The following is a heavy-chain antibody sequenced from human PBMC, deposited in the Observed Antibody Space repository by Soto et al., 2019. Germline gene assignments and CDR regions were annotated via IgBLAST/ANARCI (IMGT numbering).Heavy chain of an antibody. CDR2: IIPIFGTA. J-gene: IGHJ6*02. Sequence: SVKVSCKASGGTFSSYAISWVRQAPGQGLEWMGGIIPIFGTANYAQKFQGRVTITADESTSTAYMELSSLRSEDTAVYYCARYCGGVLPPASYYYYGMDVWGQGTTVTVSS. D-gene: IGHD2-21*01. V-gene: IGHV1-69*13. CDR3: ARYCGGVLPPASYYYYGMDV. CDR1: GGTFSSYA.